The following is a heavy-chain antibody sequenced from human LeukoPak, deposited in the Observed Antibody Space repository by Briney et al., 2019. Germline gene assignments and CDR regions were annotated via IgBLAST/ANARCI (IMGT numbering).Heavy chain of an antibody. CDR2: ISYDGSNK. CDR3: ARGYNSRAGTTDCCPLDY. Sequence: GGSLRLSCAASGFTFSSYAMHWVRQAPGKGLEWVAVISYDGSNKYYADSVKGRFTISRDNSKNTLYLQMNSLRVEDTAVYYCARGYNSRAGTTDCCPLDYWGQGTLVTVSS. J-gene: IGHJ4*02. CDR1: GFTFSSYA. V-gene: IGHV3-30*14. D-gene: IGHD2-21*02.